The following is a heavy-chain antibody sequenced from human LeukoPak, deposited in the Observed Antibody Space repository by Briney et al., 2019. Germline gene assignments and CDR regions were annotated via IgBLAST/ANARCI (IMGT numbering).Heavy chain of an antibody. J-gene: IGHJ6*03. V-gene: IGHV4-30-2*03. CDR3: ARLRAMAIHYMDV. CDR2: IHYSGGIT. D-gene: IGHD5-18*01. Sequence: SQALSLTCSVSGGSISSGPYFWSWIRQSPGQGLEWIGYIHYSGGITYYNPSLKSRVTISVDTSKNQFSLKLSSVTAADTAVYYCARLRAMAIHYMDVWGKGTTVTVSS. CDR1: GGSISSGPYF.